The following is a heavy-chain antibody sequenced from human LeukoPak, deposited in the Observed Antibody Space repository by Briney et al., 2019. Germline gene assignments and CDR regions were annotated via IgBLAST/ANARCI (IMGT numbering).Heavy chain of an antibody. CDR1: GFILSDHY. CDR3: GRSGRYRPSDL. Sequence: GGSLRLSCAASGFILSDHYIDWVRQAPGKGLEWVGRTRNKANSYTTEYAASVKGRFTISRDDPKNLLYLQLNSLKSEDTAVYYCGRSGRYRPSDLWGQGTLVTVSS. CDR2: TRNKANSYTT. D-gene: IGHD1-26*01. J-gene: IGHJ5*02. V-gene: IGHV3-72*01.